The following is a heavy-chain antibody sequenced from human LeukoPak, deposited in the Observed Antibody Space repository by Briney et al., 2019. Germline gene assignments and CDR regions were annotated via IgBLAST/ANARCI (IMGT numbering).Heavy chain of an antibody. Sequence: GGSLRLSCAVSGFTFSSYEMNWVRQAPGKGLEWVSYISSSGSTIYYADSVKGRFTISRDNAKNSLYLQMNSLRAEDTAVYYCARDLGSTAMEIDYWGQGTLVTVSS. V-gene: IGHV3-48*03. CDR2: ISSSGSTI. J-gene: IGHJ4*02. CDR3: ARDLGSTAMEIDY. D-gene: IGHD5-18*01. CDR1: GFTFSSYE.